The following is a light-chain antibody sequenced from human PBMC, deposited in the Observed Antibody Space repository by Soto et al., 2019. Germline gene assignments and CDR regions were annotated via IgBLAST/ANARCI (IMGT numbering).Light chain of an antibody. V-gene: IGKV3-20*01. CDR1: QSVSSH. CDR3: QQYGSSLWT. CDR2: DAS. Sequence: EIGLSQSPATLSLSPGERATLSCRASQSVSSHLAWYQQKPGQAPRLLIYDASNRATGIPARFSGSGSGTDFTLTISRLEPEDFAVYYCQQYGSSLWTFGQGTKVDIK. J-gene: IGKJ1*01.